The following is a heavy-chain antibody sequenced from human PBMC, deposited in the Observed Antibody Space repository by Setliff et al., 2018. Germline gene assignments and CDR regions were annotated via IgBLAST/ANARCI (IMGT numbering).Heavy chain of an antibody. J-gene: IGHJ6*04. CDR1: GGSITTSSYS. CDR2: IYHSGTT. V-gene: IGHV4-39*01. Sequence: SETLSLTCTVSGGSITTSSYSWGWIRQPPGKGLEWIGNIYHSGTTYYNPSLKSRLTLSVDTSKNQFSLELNSATAADTAVYYCARHALSFDSAWDVWGKGTTVTVSS. D-gene: IGHD3-9*01. CDR3: ARHALSFDSAWDV.